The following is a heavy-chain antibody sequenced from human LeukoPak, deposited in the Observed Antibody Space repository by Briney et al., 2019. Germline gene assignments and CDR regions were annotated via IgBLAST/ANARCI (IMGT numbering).Heavy chain of an antibody. D-gene: IGHD3-22*01. J-gene: IGHJ4*02. V-gene: IGHV4-38-2*02. CDR2: IYHSGST. Sequence: PSETLSLTCTVSGYSLSSGYYWGWIRQPPGKGLEWIGSIYHSGSTYYNPSLKSRVTISVDTSKNQFSLKLSSVTAADTAVYYCARAPYYDSSGYFLSFDYWGQGTLVTVSS. CDR1: GYSLSSGYY. CDR3: ARAPYYDSSGYFLSFDY.